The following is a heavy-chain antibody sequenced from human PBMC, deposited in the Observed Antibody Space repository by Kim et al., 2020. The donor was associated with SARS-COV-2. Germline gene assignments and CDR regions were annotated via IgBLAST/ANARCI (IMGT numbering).Heavy chain of an antibody. CDR3: ATRPVAGVDY. J-gene: IGHJ4*02. CDR2: ISWNSGSI. D-gene: IGHD6-19*01. V-gene: IGHV3-9*01. CDR1: GFTFDDYA. Sequence: GGSLRLSCAASGFTFDDYAMHWVRQAPGKGLEWVSGISWNSGSIGYADSVKGRFTISRDNAKNSLYLQMNSLRAEDTALYYCATRPVAGVDYWGQGTLVTVSS.